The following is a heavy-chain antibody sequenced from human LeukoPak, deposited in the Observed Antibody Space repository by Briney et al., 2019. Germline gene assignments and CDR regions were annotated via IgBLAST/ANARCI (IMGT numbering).Heavy chain of an antibody. Sequence: GRSLRLSCAASGFIFSNYAMHWVRQAPGKGLEWVAFIHYDGSNNYYADSVKGRFTISRDNSKNTLYLQMNTLRADDTAVYYCAKDHGSSDWYYFDYWGQGTLVTVSS. D-gene: IGHD6-13*01. CDR3: AKDHGSSDWYYFDY. CDR1: GFIFSNYA. V-gene: IGHV3-30*04. CDR2: IHYDGSNN. J-gene: IGHJ4*02.